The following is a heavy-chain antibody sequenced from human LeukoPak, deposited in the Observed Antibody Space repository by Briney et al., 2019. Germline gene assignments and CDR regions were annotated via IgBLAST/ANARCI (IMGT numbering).Heavy chain of an antibody. CDR3: ARRSSGWVVWYFDL. J-gene: IGHJ2*01. CDR1: GGSISSSRYS. CDR2: ISYRGST. V-gene: IGHV4-39*01. Sequence: SETLSLTCTVSGGSISSSRYSWDWIRQPPGKGLEWIGSISYRGSTYYNPSLKSRVTISVDTSKNQFSLKLSSVTAADTAVFHCARRSSGWVVWYFDLWGRGTLVTVSS. D-gene: IGHD6-19*01.